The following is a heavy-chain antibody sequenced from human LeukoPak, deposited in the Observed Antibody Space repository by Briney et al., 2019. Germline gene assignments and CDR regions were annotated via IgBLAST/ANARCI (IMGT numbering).Heavy chain of an antibody. J-gene: IGHJ4*02. D-gene: IGHD3-10*01. CDR3: ARRKYYYGSGSYSPLGGYYFDY. CDR1: GGSISSYY. Sequence: SETLSLTCTVSGGSISSYYWSWIRQPPGKGVEWIGYIYYSGSTNYNPSLKSRVTISVDTSKNQFSLKLSSVTAADTAVYYCARRKYYYGSGSYSPLGGYYFDYWGQGTLVTVSS. V-gene: IGHV4-59*12. CDR2: IYYSGST.